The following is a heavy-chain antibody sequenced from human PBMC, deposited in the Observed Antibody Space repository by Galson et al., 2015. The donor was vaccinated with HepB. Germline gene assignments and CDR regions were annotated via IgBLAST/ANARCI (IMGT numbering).Heavy chain of an antibody. CDR3: ARDQWLISQGAFDI. J-gene: IGHJ3*02. CDR1: GFTFSSYW. D-gene: IGHD6-19*01. Sequence: SLRLSCAASGFTFSSYWMSWVRQAPGKGLEWVANIKQDGSEKYYVDSVKGRFTISRDNAKNSLYLQMNSLRAEDTAVYYCARDQWLISQGAFDIWGQGTMVTVSS. V-gene: IGHV3-7*03. CDR2: IKQDGSEK.